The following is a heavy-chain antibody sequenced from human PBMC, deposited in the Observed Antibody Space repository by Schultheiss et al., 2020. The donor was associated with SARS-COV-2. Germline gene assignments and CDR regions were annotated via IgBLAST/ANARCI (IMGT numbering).Heavy chain of an antibody. CDR2: IYYSGTT. Sequence: SQTLSLTCAVYGGSFSGYYWSWIRQPPGKGLEWIGYIYYSGTTNYNPSLKSRVTMSLDTSENQFSLNLTSVTAADTTVYYCARSRDPYSYCSTSSCLRFDYWGQGTLVTVSS. J-gene: IGHJ4*02. CDR1: GGSFSGYY. D-gene: IGHD2-2*01. CDR3: ARSRDPYSYCSTSSCLRFDY. V-gene: IGHV4-59*01.